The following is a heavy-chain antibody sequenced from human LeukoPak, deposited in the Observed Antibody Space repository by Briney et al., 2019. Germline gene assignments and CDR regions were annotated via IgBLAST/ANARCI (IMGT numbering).Heavy chain of an antibody. CDR1: GFSLSTSGVG. J-gene: IGHJ5*02. CDR3: AHTRRNWYSSSWYGGGPYNWFDP. V-gene: IGHV2-5*02. CDR2: IYWDDDK. Sequence: SGPTLVKPTQTLTLTCTFSGFSLSTSGVGVGWIRQPPGKALEWLALIYWDDDKRYSPSLKGRRTITKDTSKNQVVLTMTNMDPVDTATYYCAHTRRNWYSSSWYGGGPYNWFDPWGQGTLVTVSS. D-gene: IGHD6-13*01.